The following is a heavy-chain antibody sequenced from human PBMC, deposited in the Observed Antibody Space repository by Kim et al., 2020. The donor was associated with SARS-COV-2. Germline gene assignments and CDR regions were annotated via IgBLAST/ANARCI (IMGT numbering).Heavy chain of an antibody. CDR3: AKDLVVGATSDVV. CDR1: GFTFSSYG. J-gene: IGHJ4*02. V-gene: IGHV3-30*18. Sequence: GGSLRLSCAASGFTFSSYGMHWVRQAPGKGLEWVAVISYDGSNKYYADSVKGRFTISRDNSKNTLYLQMNSLRAEDTAVYYCAKDLVVGATSDVVWGQGTLVTVSS. D-gene: IGHD2-15*01. CDR2: ISYDGSNK.